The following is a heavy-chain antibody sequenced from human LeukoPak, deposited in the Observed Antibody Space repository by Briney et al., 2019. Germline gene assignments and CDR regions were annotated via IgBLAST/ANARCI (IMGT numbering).Heavy chain of an antibody. CDR3: ARDTSSSPGY. CDR1: GYTFTGYY. Sequence: ASVKVSCKASGYTFTGYYMHWVRQAPGQGLEWMGWINPNSGGTNYAQKFQGRVTLTRDTSISTAYLELCRLRSDDTAVYYCARDTSSSPGYWGQGTLVTVSS. D-gene: IGHD2-2*01. V-gene: IGHV1-2*02. J-gene: IGHJ4*02. CDR2: INPNSGGT.